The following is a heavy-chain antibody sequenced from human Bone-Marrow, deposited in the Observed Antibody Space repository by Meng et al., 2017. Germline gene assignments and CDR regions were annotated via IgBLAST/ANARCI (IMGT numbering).Heavy chain of an antibody. V-gene: IGHV3-15*01. CDR1: CCTFSNAW. CDR2: MKSNVDGGTV. Sequence: EVQLVESGGCFVRPGGSLGLSGAASCCTFSNAWMTWVRQAPGKGLEWIGRMKSNVDGGTVDYAAAVKGRFFISRDDSENTFYLQMNSLKTEDTAVYYCSGHVDYWGHGTLVTVSS. J-gene: IGHJ4*01. CDR3: SGHVDY.